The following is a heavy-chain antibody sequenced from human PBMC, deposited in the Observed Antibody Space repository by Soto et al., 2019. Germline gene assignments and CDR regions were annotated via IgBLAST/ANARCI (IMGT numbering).Heavy chain of an antibody. V-gene: IGHV3-33*01. CDR2: IRPDGSNR. D-gene: IGHD3-16*01. CDR3: ARVGRPQHLLTGFDN. Sequence: QVQLVESGGGVVQPGWSLRLSCVTSGFTFSDYATHWVRQAPGKGLEWVAVIRPDGSNRYYADSVKGRFTISRDISKNTLYLQMSSLRADDTAVYFCARVGRPQHLLTGFDNWGQGTLVTVSS. J-gene: IGHJ5*02. CDR1: GFTFSDYA.